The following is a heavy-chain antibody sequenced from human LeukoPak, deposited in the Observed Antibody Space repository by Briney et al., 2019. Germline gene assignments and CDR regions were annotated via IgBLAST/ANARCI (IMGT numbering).Heavy chain of an antibody. CDR1: GYSFTSYW. CDR3: ARPRLAGAKGYRGNDAFDI. J-gene: IGHJ3*02. V-gene: IGHV5-51*01. Sequence: RGESLKISCKGSGYSFTSYWIGWVRQVPGKGLEWMGIIYPGDSDTTYSPSFQGQVTISADKSISTAYLQWSSLKASDTAMYYCARPRLAGAKGYRGNDAFDIWGPGTMVTVSS. D-gene: IGHD5-18*01. CDR2: IYPGDSDT.